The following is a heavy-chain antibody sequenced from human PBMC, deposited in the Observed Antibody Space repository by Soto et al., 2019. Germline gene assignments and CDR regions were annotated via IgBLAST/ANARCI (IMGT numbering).Heavy chain of an antibody. V-gene: IGHV2-5*02. CDR3: AHTGATTHPFDY. D-gene: IGHD5-12*01. CDR2: IYWDDDK. Sequence: QITLKESGPTLVKPTQTLTLTCTFSGFSLSTSGVGVGWIRQPPGKALEGLALIYWDDDKRYSPSLKSRPTITKDTAKNQDVLTVTNMDPVDTATYYCAHTGATTHPFDYWGQGTLVTVSS. CDR1: GFSLSTSGVG. J-gene: IGHJ4*02.